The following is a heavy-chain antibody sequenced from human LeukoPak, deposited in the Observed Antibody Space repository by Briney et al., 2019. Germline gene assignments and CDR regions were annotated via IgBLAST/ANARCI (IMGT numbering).Heavy chain of an antibody. CDR2: IIPIFGTA. J-gene: IGHJ4*02. Sequence: SVKVSCKASGGTFSSYAISWVRQAPGQGLEWMGGIIPIFGTASYAQKFQGRVTITADKYTSTAYKELSSLRSEDTAVYYCAGGGGDNFDYWGQGTLVTVSS. D-gene: IGHD3-16*01. V-gene: IGHV1-69*06. CDR3: AGGGGDNFDY. CDR1: GGTFSSYA.